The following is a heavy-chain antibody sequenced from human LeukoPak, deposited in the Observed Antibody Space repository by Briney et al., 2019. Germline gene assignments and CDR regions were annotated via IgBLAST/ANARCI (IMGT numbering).Heavy chain of an antibody. V-gene: IGHV3-21*01. J-gene: IGHJ4*02. CDR3: ARGSSVLDY. CDR2: ITSSSSDI. CDR1: GFTFSSYS. D-gene: IGHD2-2*01. Sequence: PGGSLRLSCAASGFTFSSYSMSWVRQAPGKGLEWISSITSSSSDIYYADSVKGRFTISRDNAKNSLYLQMNSLRAEDTAVFYCARGSSVLDYWGQGTLVTVSS.